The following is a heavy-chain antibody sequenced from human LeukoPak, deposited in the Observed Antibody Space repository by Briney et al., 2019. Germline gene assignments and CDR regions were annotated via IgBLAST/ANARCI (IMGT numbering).Heavy chain of an antibody. CDR3: ARGPDIVVVPAAKRDAFDI. CDR2: INHCGST. Sequence: PSETLSLTCAVYGVSFSGYFWSWLRQPPAKGLEWVGEINHCGSTNYNPSLKSRVSISVDTSKNQFSLKLSSVTAADTAVYYCARGPDIVVVPAAKRDAFDIWGQGTMVTVSS. CDR1: GVSFSGYF. V-gene: IGHV4-34*01. J-gene: IGHJ3*02. D-gene: IGHD2-2*01.